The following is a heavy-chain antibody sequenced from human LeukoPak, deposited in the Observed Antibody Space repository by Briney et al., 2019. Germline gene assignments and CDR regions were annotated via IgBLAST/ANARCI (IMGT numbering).Heavy chain of an antibody. V-gene: IGHV3-48*03. Sequence: GSLRLSCAASGFTFSSYEMNWVRQAPGKGLEWVSYISSSGSTIYYADSVKVRFTISRDNAKNSLYLKMNILRAEDTAVYYCARGWSYGPTFDYWGQGTLVTVSS. CDR2: ISSSGSTI. CDR3: ARGWSYGPTFDY. CDR1: GFTFSSYE. J-gene: IGHJ4*02. D-gene: IGHD5-18*01.